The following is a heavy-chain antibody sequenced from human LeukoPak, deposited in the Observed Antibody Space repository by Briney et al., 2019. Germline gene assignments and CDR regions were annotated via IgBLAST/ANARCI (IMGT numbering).Heavy chain of an antibody. D-gene: IGHD3-22*01. CDR2: IIPIFGTA. CDR1: GGTFSSYA. Sequence: ASVKVSCKASGGTFSSYAISWVRQAPGQGLEWMGGIIPIFGTANYAQKFQGRVTITADESTSTAYMELSSLRSEDTAVYYCARGAWLSPHWYFDPWGRGTLVTVSS. V-gene: IGHV1-69*13. J-gene: IGHJ2*01. CDR3: ARGAWLSPHWYFDP.